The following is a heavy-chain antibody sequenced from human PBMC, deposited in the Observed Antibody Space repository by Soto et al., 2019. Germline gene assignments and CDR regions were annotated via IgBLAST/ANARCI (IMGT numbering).Heavy chain of an antibody. Sequence: GGSLRLSCAASGFTVSSYPISWVRQAPGKGLEWVSAISGSGGSTYYAASVKGRVTISRDNSKNTLYLQMNSLENEDTAVYYCVRATYFSDSSGYTRCFDYWGQGTLVTVSS. CDR3: VRATYFSDSSGYTRCFDY. V-gene: IGHV3-23*01. CDR2: ISGSGGST. J-gene: IGHJ4*02. CDR1: GFTVSSYP. D-gene: IGHD3-22*01.